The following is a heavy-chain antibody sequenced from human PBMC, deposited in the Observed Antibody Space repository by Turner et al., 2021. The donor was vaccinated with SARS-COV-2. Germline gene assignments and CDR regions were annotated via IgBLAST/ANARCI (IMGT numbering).Heavy chain of an antibody. CDR2: IWYDGSNK. J-gene: IGHJ4*02. V-gene: IGHV3-33*01. D-gene: IGHD6-13*01. CDR1: GVPFRSHG. CDR3: ARDRVSSSWTFDY. Sequence: QVQLVESGGGVVQPGRSLRPSWAASGVPFRSHGMHWVRQAPGKGLEWVAVIWYDGSNKYYADSVKGRFTISRDNSKNTLYLQMNSLRAEDTAVYYCARDRVSSSWTFDYWGQGTLVTVSS.